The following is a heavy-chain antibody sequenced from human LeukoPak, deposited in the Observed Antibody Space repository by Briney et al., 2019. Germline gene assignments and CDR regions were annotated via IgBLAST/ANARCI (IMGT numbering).Heavy chain of an antibody. V-gene: IGHV4-34*01. CDR1: GGSFSGYY. J-gene: IGHJ4*02. CDR3: AGAGHYGSGSFDY. D-gene: IGHD3-10*01. CDR2: INHSGST. Sequence: SETLSLTCAVYGGSFSGYYWSWIRQPPGKGLEWIGEINHSGSTNYNPSLKSRVTISVDTSKNQFSLKLSSVTAADTAVYFCAGAGHYGSGSFDYWGQGTLVTVSS.